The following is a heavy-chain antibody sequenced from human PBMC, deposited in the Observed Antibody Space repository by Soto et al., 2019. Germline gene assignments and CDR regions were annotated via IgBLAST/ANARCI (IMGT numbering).Heavy chain of an antibody. V-gene: IGHV3-66*01. D-gene: IGHD3-16*01. CDR3: ARGRGSTGYLGRQHYFDY. CDR2: IDIGGNT. Sequence: EVQMVESGGGVVQPGGSLRLSCAASGFSVTNNYMNWVRQAPGKGLEWVSIIDIGGNTYYADSVKDRFTISSDDSKNTLYLQMDSLRPEDTAVYFWARGRGSTGYLGRQHYFDYGGQGTLVPVSP. J-gene: IGHJ4*02. CDR1: GFSVTNNY.